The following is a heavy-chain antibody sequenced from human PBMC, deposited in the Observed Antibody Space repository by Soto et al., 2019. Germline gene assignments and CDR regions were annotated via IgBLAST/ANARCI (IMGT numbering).Heavy chain of an antibody. V-gene: IGHV4-59*12. J-gene: IGHJ5*02. CDR3: ARGGGVYAYNWFDP. Sequence: SETLSLTCSVSGGSISGSYWSWIRQSPGKGLEWLGYVYYTGSTNYNPSLKSRVAISVDTSKNQFSLKLSSVTAADTAVYYCARGGGVYAYNWFDPWGQGTLVTVSS. D-gene: IGHD2-8*01. CDR2: VYYTGST. CDR1: GGSISGSY.